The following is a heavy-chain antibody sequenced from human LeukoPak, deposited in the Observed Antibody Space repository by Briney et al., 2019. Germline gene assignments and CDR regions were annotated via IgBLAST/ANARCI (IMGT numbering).Heavy chain of an antibody. V-gene: IGHV3-72*01. CDR3: ATEYGGGFDY. CDR1: GFTFRSYD. CDR2: TTDKADTYTT. Sequence: PGGSLRLSCAASGFTFRSYDMSWVRQAPGKGLEWVGRTTDKADTYTTEYAASVKGRFTISRDDSQNSLYLQMNSLKTEDTAVYYCATEYGGGFDYWGQGSLVTVSS. J-gene: IGHJ4*02. D-gene: IGHD2-21*01.